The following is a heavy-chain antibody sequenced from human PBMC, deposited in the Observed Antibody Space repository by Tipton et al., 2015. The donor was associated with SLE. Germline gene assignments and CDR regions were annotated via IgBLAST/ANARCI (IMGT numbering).Heavy chain of an antibody. V-gene: IGHV1-8*01. Sequence: QVQLVQSGPEVKKPGASVKVSCKASGYTFTSYDINWVRQATGQGLEWMGWMNPNSGNTGYAQKFQGRVTMTRNTSISTAYMELSSLRSEDTAVYYCARSQKPTVVTRFRYFDLWGRGTLVTVSS. CDR3: ARSQKPTVVTRFRYFDL. J-gene: IGHJ2*01. CDR1: GYTFTSYD. D-gene: IGHD4-23*01. CDR2: MNPNSGNT.